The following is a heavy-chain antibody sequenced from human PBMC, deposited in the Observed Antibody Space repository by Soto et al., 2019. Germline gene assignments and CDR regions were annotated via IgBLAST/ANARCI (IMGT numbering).Heavy chain of an antibody. CDR3: ARGGSAWSLDY. CDR1: GFTFSRYG. J-gene: IGHJ4*02. D-gene: IGHD6-19*01. CDR2: ISYDGRNK. Sequence: PGGSLRLSCAASGFTFSRYGMHWVRQAPGKGLVWVALISYDGRNKYYVDPVKGRFTISRDNSKNTLYMEMNSLRGEDTAVYYCARGGSAWSLDYWGQGTLVTVPS. V-gene: IGHV3-30*04.